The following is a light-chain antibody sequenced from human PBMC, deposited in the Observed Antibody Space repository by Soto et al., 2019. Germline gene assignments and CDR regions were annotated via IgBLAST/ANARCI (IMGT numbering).Light chain of an antibody. J-gene: IGKJ2*01. V-gene: IGKV1-5*01. CDR3: QQYNSYSYT. CDR2: DAS. CDR1: QSISSW. Sequence: DIQMTQSPSTLSASVGDRVTITCRASQSISSWLAWYQQKPGKAPKLLVYDASSLESGVPSRFSGSGSGTEFTLTISSLQPDDLATYYCQQYNSYSYTFGQGTKLEIK.